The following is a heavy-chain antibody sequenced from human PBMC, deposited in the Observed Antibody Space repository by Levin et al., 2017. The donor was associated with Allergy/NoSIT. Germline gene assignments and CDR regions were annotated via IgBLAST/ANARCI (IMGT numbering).Heavy chain of an antibody. Sequence: QSGGSLRLSCAASGFTVSSNYMSWVRQAPGKGLEWVSVIYSGGSTYYADSVKGRFTISRDNSKNTLYLQMNSLRAEDTAVYYCARDQKLGPVSNWGQGTLVTVSS. J-gene: IGHJ4*02. CDR2: IYSGGST. V-gene: IGHV3-53*01. D-gene: IGHD6-13*01. CDR1: GFTVSSNY. CDR3: ARDQKLGPVSN.